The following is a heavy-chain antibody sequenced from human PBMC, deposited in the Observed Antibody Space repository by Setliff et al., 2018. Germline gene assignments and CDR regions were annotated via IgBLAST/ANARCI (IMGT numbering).Heavy chain of an antibody. D-gene: IGHD6-25*01. CDR3: ARLGAPASHDAFDI. J-gene: IGHJ3*02. Sequence: ESLKISCKGSGYRFTTYWIGWVRQMPGKGLEWMGIVFSGDSDTRYSPSFQGQVTMSADKSINTAYLQWSSLKASDTAMYYCARLGAPASHDAFDIWGQGTMVTVS. V-gene: IGHV5-51*01. CDR2: VFSGDSDT. CDR1: GYRFTTYW.